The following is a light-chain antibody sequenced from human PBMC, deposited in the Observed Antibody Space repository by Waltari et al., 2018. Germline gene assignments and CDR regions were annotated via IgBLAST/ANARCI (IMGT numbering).Light chain of an antibody. Sequence: QSALTQPPSASGSPGQSVTISCTGTSNDLGGYYFVSWYQHHPGKAPNFRIYEVSKRPSGVPDRFSCSKSGNTASLTVSCLQAEDEADYYCSSYVGSNNPVFGGGTKLTVL. J-gene: IGLJ2*01. V-gene: IGLV2-8*01. CDR1: SNDLGGYYF. CDR2: EVS. CDR3: SSYVGSNNPV.